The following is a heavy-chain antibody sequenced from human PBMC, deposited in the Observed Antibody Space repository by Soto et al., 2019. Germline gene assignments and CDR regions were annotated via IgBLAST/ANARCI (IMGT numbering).Heavy chain of an antibody. CDR1: GGSISSSSYY. CDR2: IYYSGST. V-gene: IGHV4-39*01. CDR3: ARHASSSWYSPFDY. D-gene: IGHD6-13*01. J-gene: IGHJ4*02. Sequence: QLQLQESGPGLVKPSETLSLTCTVSGGSISSSSYYWGWIRQPPGKGLEWIGSIYYSGSTYYNPSLKSRVTISVDTSKNQFSLKLSSVTAADTALYYCARHASSSWYSPFDYWGQGTLVTVSS.